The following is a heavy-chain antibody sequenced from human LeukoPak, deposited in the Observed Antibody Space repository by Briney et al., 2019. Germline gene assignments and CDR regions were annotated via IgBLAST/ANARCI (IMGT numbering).Heavy chain of an antibody. J-gene: IGHJ6*03. Sequence: SETLSLTRTVSGGSISSYYWSWIRQPAGKGLEWIGRIYTSGSTNYNPSLKSRVTMSVDTSKNQFSLKLSSVTAADTAVYYCARGVLWFGESQYYYYYMDVWGKGTTVTISS. D-gene: IGHD3-10*01. V-gene: IGHV4-4*07. CDR3: ARGVLWFGESQYYYYYMDV. CDR2: IYTSGST. CDR1: GGSISSYY.